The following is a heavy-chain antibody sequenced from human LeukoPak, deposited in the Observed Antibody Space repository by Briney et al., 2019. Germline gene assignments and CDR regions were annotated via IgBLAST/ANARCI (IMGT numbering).Heavy chain of an antibody. V-gene: IGHV3-15*01. J-gene: IGHJ4*02. Sequence: PGGSLRLSCAASGFTFTNAWMTWVRQAPGKGLEGVGRIKSKGDRETTDYAAPVKGRFFMSRDYSRATVFLQMYSLNADDTAVYYCATDLGLTMIRGVIVQWGLGALVTVSS. CDR1: GFTFTNAW. CDR2: IKSKGDRETT. D-gene: IGHD3-10*01. CDR3: ATDLGLTMIRGVIVQ.